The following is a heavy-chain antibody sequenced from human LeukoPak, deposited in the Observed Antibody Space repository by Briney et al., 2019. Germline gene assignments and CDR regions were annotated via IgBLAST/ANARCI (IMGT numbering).Heavy chain of an antibody. CDR1: GFTFSGYA. D-gene: IGHD2-21*02. J-gene: IGHJ5*01. Sequence: GGSLRLSCAASGFTFSGYAIYWVRQAPGKGLEWVAVISYDGRTEYYADSVKGRFTISRDNSKNTAYLQMNSLRAEDTAVYYCAKRSDVVTAIPDSWGQGTLVTVSS. V-gene: IGHV3-30*18. CDR2: ISYDGRTE. CDR3: AKRSDVVTAIPDS.